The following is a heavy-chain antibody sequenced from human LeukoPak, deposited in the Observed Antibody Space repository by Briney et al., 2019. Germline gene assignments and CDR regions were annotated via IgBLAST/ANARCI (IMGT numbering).Heavy chain of an antibody. J-gene: IGHJ4*02. CDR2: IDHSGST. D-gene: IGHD1-26*01. CDR1: GYSISSGYY. V-gene: IGHV4-38-2*02. CDR3: ARTYSEGYSTAGY. Sequence: SETLSLTCTVSGYSISSGYYWGWIRQPPGKGLEWTGSIDHSGSTYYNPSLKSRVTISVATSKNQFSLKLSSVTAADTAVYYCARTYSEGYSTAGYWGQGTLVTVSS.